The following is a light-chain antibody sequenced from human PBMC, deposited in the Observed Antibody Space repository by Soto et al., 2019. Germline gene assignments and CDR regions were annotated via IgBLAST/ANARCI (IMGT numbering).Light chain of an antibody. V-gene: IGKV1-33*01. CDR3: QQYDNLPLT. Sequence: DIHMTQSPSSLSASVGARVTITCQASQDISDYLNWYQQKPGKAPKLLIYDASHLETGVPSRFSGSGSGTDFTFTISSLQPEDIATYYCQQYDNLPLTFGGGTKVEI. CDR1: QDISDY. J-gene: IGKJ4*01. CDR2: DAS.